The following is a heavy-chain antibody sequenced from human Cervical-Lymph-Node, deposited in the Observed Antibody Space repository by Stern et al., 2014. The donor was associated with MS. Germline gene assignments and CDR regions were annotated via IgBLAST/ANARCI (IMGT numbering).Heavy chain of an antibody. J-gene: IGHJ6*02. Sequence: VQLLESGAEVKKPGSSVTVSCKTSGGTFSTNALSWVRQAPGQGLEWVGGIIPMFGTPFYAPDFQGRVTITADESTSIVYMEVTSLRYDDTAVYFCARNRLRFGGPSSRRGSGMDVWGQGTRVTVSS. V-gene: IGHV1-69*01. CDR2: IIPMFGTP. D-gene: IGHD3-3*01. CDR1: GGTFSTNA. CDR3: ARNRLRFGGPSSRRGSGMDV.